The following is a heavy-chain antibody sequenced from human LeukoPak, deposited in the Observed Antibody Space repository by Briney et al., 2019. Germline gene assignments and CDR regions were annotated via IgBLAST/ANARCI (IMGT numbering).Heavy chain of an antibody. CDR1: GGSISSYY. Sequence: SETLSLTCTVSGGSISSYYWSWIRQPPGKGLEWIGYIYYTGSTNYNTSLKSRVTISVDTSKNQFSLKLGSVTAADTAVYYCARLRDYYDTSGYFYYFDNWGQGTLVTVSS. J-gene: IGHJ4*02. CDR3: ARLRDYYDTSGYFYYFDN. D-gene: IGHD3-22*01. CDR2: IYYTGST. V-gene: IGHV4-59*08.